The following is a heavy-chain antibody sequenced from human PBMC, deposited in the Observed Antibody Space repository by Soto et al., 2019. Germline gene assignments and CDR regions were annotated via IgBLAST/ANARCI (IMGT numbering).Heavy chain of an antibody. Sequence: ASVKVSCKASGYTFTGYYMHWVRQAPGQGLEWMGWINPNSGGTNYAQKFQGWVTMTRDTSISTAYMELSRLRSDDTAVYYCARDAGIGYSSGPFDYWGQGTLVTVSS. CDR1: GYTFTGYY. CDR2: INPNSGGT. D-gene: IGHD5-18*01. CDR3: ARDAGIGYSSGPFDY. V-gene: IGHV1-2*04. J-gene: IGHJ4*02.